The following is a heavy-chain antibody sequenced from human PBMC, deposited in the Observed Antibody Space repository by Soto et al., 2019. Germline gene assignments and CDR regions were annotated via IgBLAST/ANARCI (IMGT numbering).Heavy chain of an antibody. D-gene: IGHD6-6*01. J-gene: IGHJ4*02. CDR1: SGSFSGFY. CDR2: ISQSGST. V-gene: IGHV4-34*01. CDR3: ARAPKVSGSSQTRPDF. Sequence: SETLSLTCSIYSGSFSGFYWSWVRQPPGKRLEWIGEISQSGSTNYNPSLKSRVSISVDTSKNQFSLNLTSVTAADTAVYYCARAPKVSGSSQTRPDFWGQGALVTVSS.